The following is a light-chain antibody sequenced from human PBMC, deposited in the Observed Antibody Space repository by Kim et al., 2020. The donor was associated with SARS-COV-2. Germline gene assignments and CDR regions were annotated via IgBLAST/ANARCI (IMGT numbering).Light chain of an antibody. Sequence: LLPGKVAPPSCRARQSISSYLAWYQQKPGQAPRLLIHDATYRATGIPARFSGSGSGTDFTLTISSLDPEDFAVYYCQQRDSWPLTFGGGTKVDIK. V-gene: IGKV3-11*01. CDR1: QSISSY. J-gene: IGKJ4*01. CDR3: QQRDSWPLT. CDR2: DAT.